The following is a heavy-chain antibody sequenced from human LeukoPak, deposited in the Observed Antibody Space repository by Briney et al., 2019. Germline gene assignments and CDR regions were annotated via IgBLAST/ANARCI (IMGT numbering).Heavy chain of an antibody. Sequence: SETLSLTCTVSGGSISSSSYYWGWIRQPPGKGLEWIGSIYYSGSTYYNPSLKSRVTISVDTSKNQSSLKLSSVTAADTAVYYCARAGSSGWYPDYWGQGTLVTVSS. CDR2: IYYSGST. J-gene: IGHJ4*02. V-gene: IGHV4-39*07. CDR1: GGSISSSSYY. D-gene: IGHD6-19*01. CDR3: ARAGSSGWYPDY.